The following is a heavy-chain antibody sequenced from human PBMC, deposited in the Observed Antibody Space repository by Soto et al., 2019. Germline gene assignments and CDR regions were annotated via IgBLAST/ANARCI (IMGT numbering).Heavy chain of an antibody. CDR3: AKAGCSGGSCYSNFDY. CDR1: GFTFSSYA. D-gene: IGHD2-15*01. J-gene: IGHJ4*02. CDR2: ISGSGGST. Sequence: PGGSLRLSCAASGFTFSSYAMSWVRQAPGKGLEWVSAISGSGGSTYYADSVKGRFTISRDNSKNTLYLQMNSLRAEDTAVYYCAKAGCSGGSCYSNFDYWGQGTQVTVSS. V-gene: IGHV3-23*01.